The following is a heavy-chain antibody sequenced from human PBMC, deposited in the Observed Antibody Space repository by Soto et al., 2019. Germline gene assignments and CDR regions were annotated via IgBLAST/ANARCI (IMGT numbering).Heavy chain of an antibody. D-gene: IGHD2-2*01. V-gene: IGHV3-73*01. CDR1: GFTFSGSA. CDR2: IRSKANSYAT. Sequence: EVQLVESGGGLVQPGGSLKLSCAASGFTFSGSAMHWVRQASGKGLEWVGRIRSKANSYATAYAASVKGRFTISRDDSKNTAYLQMNSLKPEDTAVYYCTRRTDIVVVPAADDAFDIWGQGTMVTVSS. J-gene: IGHJ3*02. CDR3: TRRTDIVVVPAADDAFDI.